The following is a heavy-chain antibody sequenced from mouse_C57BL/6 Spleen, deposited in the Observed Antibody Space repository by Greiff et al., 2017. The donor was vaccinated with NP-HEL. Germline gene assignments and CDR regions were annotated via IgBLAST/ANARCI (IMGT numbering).Heavy chain of an antibody. CDR3: ARSRGDSSGYVSWFAY. CDR2: IHPNSGST. D-gene: IGHD3-2*02. Sequence: QVQLQQPGAELVKPGASVKLSCKASGYTFTSYWMHWVKQRPGQGLEWIGMIHPNSGSTNYNEKFKSKATLTVDKSSSTAYMQLSSLTSEDAAVYYCARSRGDSSGYVSWFAYWGQGTLVTVSA. J-gene: IGHJ3*01. CDR1: GYTFTSYW. V-gene: IGHV1-64*01.